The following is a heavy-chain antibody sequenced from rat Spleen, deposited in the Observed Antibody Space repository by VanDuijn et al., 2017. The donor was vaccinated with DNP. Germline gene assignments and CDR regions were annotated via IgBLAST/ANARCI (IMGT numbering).Heavy chain of an antibody. CDR1: GFAFSDYY. V-gene: IGHV5-22*01. CDR2: ITYDGGRS. D-gene: IGHD1-4*01. Sequence: EVQLVESGGGLVQPGRSLKLSCAASGFAFSDYYMSWVRQAPTEGLEGVAYITYDGGRSYYGDAVKGRFTISRDNAKSTLYLQMYSLRSEDMATYYCARHVLPLRVWDYWGQGVMVTVSS. J-gene: IGHJ2*01. CDR3: ARHVLPLRVWDY.